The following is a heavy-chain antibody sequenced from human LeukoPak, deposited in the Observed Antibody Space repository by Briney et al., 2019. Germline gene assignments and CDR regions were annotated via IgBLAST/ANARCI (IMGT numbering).Heavy chain of an antibody. CDR3: ATDISTHYFGS. Sequence: GGSLRLSCAVSGISFRSYGMHWVRQAPGKGLEWVTFIWFDASNKYYAEPVKGRFTISRDNSRNTVFLQMNSLRAEDTAIYYCATDISTHYFGSWGQGTLVTVSS. D-gene: IGHD3-9*01. CDR1: GISFRSYG. V-gene: IGHV3-30*02. J-gene: IGHJ4*02. CDR2: IWFDASNK.